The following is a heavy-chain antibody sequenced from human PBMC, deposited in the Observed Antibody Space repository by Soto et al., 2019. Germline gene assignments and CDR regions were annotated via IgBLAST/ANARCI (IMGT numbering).Heavy chain of an antibody. V-gene: IGHV4-30-4*01. CDR2: IYYSGST. CDR1: GGSISSGDYY. CDR3: ARVLGFRLVDY. J-gene: IGHJ4*02. D-gene: IGHD2-15*01. Sequence: SETLSLTCTVSGGSISSGDYYWSWIRQPPGKGLEWIGYIYYSGSTYYNPSLKSRVTISVDTSKNQFSLKLSSVTAADTAVYYCARVLGFRLVDYWGQGTLVTVS.